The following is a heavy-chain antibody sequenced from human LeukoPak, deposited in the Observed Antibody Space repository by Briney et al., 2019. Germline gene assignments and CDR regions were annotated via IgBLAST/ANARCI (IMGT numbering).Heavy chain of an antibody. D-gene: IGHD1-26*01. CDR2: TYYRSKWYN. CDR3: AMAVRELGYYYYYMDV. Sequence: SQTLSLTCAISGDSVSSNSAAWDWIRQSPSRGLEWLGRTYYRSKWYNDYAVSVKSRITINPDTSKNQFSLQLNSVTPEDTAVYYCAMAVRELGYYYYYMDVWGKGTTVTVSS. V-gene: IGHV6-1*01. CDR1: GDSVSSNSAA. J-gene: IGHJ6*03.